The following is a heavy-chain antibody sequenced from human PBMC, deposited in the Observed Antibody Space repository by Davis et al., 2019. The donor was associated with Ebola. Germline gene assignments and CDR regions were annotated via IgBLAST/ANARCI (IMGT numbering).Heavy chain of an antibody. Sequence: GESLKISCAASGFTFSGSAMHWVRQASGKGLEWVGRIRSKANSYATAYAASVKGRFTISRDDSKNTAYLQMNSLKTEDTAVYYCAKSGLSFGVVKYHYGMDVWGKGTTVTVSS. V-gene: IGHV3-73*01. J-gene: IGHJ6*04. CDR2: IRSKANSYAT. D-gene: IGHD3-3*01. CDR3: AKSGLSFGVVKYHYGMDV. CDR1: GFTFSGSA.